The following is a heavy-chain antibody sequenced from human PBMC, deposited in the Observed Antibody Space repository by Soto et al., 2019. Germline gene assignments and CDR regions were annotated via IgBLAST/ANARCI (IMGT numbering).Heavy chain of an antibody. V-gene: IGHV2-5*02. CDR1: GFSLSTGVG. Sequence: QITLKESGPTLVKPTQPLTLTCSFSGFSLSTGVGVGWIRQPPGKALEWLALIYWDDDKRYSPSLKSRLTITKDTSKTQVVLTMTNMDPVDTATYYCAHRRYNGYDFDYWGQGTLVIVSS. J-gene: IGHJ4*02. D-gene: IGHD5-12*01. CDR2: IYWDDDK. CDR3: AHRRYNGYDFDY.